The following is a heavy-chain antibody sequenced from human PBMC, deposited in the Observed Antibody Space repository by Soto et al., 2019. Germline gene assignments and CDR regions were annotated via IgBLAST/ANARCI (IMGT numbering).Heavy chain of an antibody. V-gene: IGHV1-18*01. Sequence: ASVKVSCKASGYTFTSCFITWVRQATGQGLEWMGWISAYNGNTNYAQMLQGRVTMTTDTSTATAYMEMTSLRSDDTAVYYCARQNYYSGMDVWGQGTTVTVSS. CDR1: GYTFTSCF. CDR2: ISAYNGNT. J-gene: IGHJ6*02. CDR3: ARQNYYSGMDV.